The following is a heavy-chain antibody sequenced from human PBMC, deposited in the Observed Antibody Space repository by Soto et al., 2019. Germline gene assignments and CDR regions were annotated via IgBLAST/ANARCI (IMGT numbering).Heavy chain of an antibody. D-gene: IGHD5-12*01. V-gene: IGHV1-69*13. CDR1: GGTSSSNA. J-gene: IGHJ4*02. CDR3: ARDPGSGYDLLY. Sequence: SVKVSCKASGGTSSSNAISWVRQAPGQGLEWMGGITLIFGTANYAQKFQGRVTITADESTSTAYMELSGLRSEDTAVYYCARDPGSGYDLLYWGQGTLVTVSS. CDR2: ITLIFGTA.